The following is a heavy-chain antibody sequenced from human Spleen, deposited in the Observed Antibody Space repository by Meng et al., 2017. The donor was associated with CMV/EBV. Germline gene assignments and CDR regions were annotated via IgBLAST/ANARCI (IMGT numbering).Heavy chain of an antibody. CDR1: AGSISSYY. CDR3: ARGTTVVIPGWLDP. Sequence: GSLRLSCTVSAGSISSYYWSWIRQPPGKGLEWIGYIYYSGSTYYNPSLKSRVTISGDTSKNQFSLQLSSVTAADTAVYYCARGTTVVIPGWLDPWGQGTLVTVSS. J-gene: IGHJ5*02. D-gene: IGHD4-23*01. V-gene: IGHV4-59*01. CDR2: IYYSGST.